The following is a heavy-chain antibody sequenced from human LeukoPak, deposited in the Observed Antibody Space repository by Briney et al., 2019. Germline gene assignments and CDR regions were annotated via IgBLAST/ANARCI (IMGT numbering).Heavy chain of an antibody. Sequence: SETLSLTCTVSGGSISSYYWSWIRQPPGKGLEWIGYIYYSGSTNYNPSLKSRVTISVDTSKNQFSLKLSSVTAADTAAYYCARAVITIFGVGDYMDVWGKGTTVTVSS. CDR2: IYYSGST. CDR3: ARAVITIFGVGDYMDV. D-gene: IGHD3-3*01. V-gene: IGHV4-59*01. CDR1: GGSISSYY. J-gene: IGHJ6*03.